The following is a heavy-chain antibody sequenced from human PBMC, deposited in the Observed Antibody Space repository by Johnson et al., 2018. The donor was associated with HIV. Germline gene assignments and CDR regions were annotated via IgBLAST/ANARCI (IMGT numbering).Heavy chain of an antibody. J-gene: IGHJ3*02. CDR2: IYSGGST. Sequence: VQLVESGGALIQPGGSLRLSCAASGFRVGSNYMSWVRQAPGKGREWVSVIYSGGSTYYADSVKGRFTISRDNDKSSLFLQMNSLRTGDTAVYYWARDAERSSDYPPDAFDIWGQGTMVTVSS. CDR1: GFRVGSNY. V-gene: IGHV3-53*01. CDR3: ARDAERSSDYPPDAFDI. D-gene: IGHD3-22*01.